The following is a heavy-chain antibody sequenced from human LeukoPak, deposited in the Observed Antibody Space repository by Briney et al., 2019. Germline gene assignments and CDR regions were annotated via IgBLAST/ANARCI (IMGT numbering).Heavy chain of an antibody. CDR2: ISSSGSTI. J-gene: IGHJ4*02. V-gene: IGHV3-11*04. CDR3: ARDLSGSYHTPFGY. D-gene: IGHD1-26*01. Sequence: GGSLRLSCAASGFTFSDYYMSWIRQAPGKGLEWVSYISSSGSTIYYADSVKGRFTISRDNAKNSLYLQMNNLRAEDTAVYYCARDLSGSYHTPFGYWGQGILVTVSS. CDR1: GFTFSDYY.